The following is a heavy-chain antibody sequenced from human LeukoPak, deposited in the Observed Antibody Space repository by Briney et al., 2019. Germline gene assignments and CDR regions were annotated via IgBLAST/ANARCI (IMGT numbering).Heavy chain of an antibody. V-gene: IGHV4-30-2*03. Sequence: LRLSCAASGFTFSSSAMSWVRQAPGKGLEWIGSIYYSGSTYYNPSLKSRVTISVDTSKNQFSLKLSSVTAADTAVYYCARPADYGDPDDAFDIWGQGTMVTVSS. D-gene: IGHD4-17*01. CDR3: ARPADYGDPDDAFDI. CDR1: GFTFSSSA. CDR2: IYYSGST. J-gene: IGHJ3*02.